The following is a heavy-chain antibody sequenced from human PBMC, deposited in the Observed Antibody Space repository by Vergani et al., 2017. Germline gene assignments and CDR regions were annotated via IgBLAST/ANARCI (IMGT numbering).Heavy chain of an antibody. CDR3: ARGVSNSDIVVVVAATAPFDY. J-gene: IGHJ4*02. CDR1: GGSFSGYY. V-gene: IGHV4-34*01. Sequence: QVQLQQWGAGLLKPSETLSLTCAVYGGSFSGYYWSWIRQPPGKGLEWIGEINHSGSTNYNPSIKSRVTISVDTSKNQFSLKLSSVTAADTAVYYCARGVSNSDIVVVVAATAPFDYWGQGTLVTVSS. CDR2: INHSGST. D-gene: IGHD2-15*01.